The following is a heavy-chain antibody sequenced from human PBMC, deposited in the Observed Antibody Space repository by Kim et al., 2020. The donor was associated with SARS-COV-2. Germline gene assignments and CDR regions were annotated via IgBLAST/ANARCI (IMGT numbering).Heavy chain of an antibody. D-gene: IGHD3-16*02. CDR2: IWYDGSNK. Sequence: GGSLRLSCAASGFTFSSYGMHWVRQAPGKGLEWVAVIWYDGSNKYYADSVKGRFTISRDNSKNTLYLQMNSLRAEDTAVYYCARDYDYVWGSYRDDAFDIWGQGTMVTVPS. J-gene: IGHJ3*02. CDR3: ARDYDYVWGSYRDDAFDI. V-gene: IGHV3-33*01. CDR1: GFTFSSYG.